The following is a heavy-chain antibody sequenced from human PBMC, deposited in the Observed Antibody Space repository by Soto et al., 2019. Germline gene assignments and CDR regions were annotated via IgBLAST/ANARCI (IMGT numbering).Heavy chain of an antibody. V-gene: IGHV3-7*01. CDR2: IKQDGSEK. J-gene: IGHJ6*02. Sequence: EVQLVESGGGLVQPGGSLRLSCAASGFTFSSYWMSWVRQAPGKGLGWVANIKQDGSEKYYVDSVKGRFTISRDNAKNHLYLQMNSLRDEDTAVYYCARDHSIVLVPAATYYDYYYGMDVWGQGPTVTVSS. CDR1: GFTFSSYW. CDR3: ARDHSIVLVPAATYYDYYYGMDV. D-gene: IGHD2-2*01.